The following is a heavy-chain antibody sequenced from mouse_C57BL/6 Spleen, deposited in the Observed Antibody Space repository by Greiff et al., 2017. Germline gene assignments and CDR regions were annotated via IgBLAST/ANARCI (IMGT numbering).Heavy chain of an antibody. D-gene: IGHD1-2*01. CDR3: ERGHYGGSFDY. V-gene: IGHV1-18*01. CDR1: GYTFTDYN. J-gene: IGHJ2*01. Sequence: VQLKQSGPELVKPGASVKIPCKASGYTFTDYNMDWVKQSHGKSLEWIGDINPNNGGTIYNQKVKGKATLTVDKSSSTAYMELRSLTAEDTAVYYCERGHYGGSFDYWGQGTTLTDSS. CDR2: INPNNGGT.